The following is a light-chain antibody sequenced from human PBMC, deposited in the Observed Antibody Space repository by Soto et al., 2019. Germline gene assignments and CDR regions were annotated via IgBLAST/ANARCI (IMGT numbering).Light chain of an antibody. V-gene: IGKV1-9*01. CDR3: QQLFDSPIT. Sequence: IQLTQSPASLSASVGDRVTITCRASQDIAIYLAWYQQKPGEAPKLLIYAASTLESGVPSRFSATVSGTEFSLTITSLQPEDFATYYCQQLFDSPITFGQGTRLEIK. CDR1: QDIAIY. J-gene: IGKJ5*01. CDR2: AAS.